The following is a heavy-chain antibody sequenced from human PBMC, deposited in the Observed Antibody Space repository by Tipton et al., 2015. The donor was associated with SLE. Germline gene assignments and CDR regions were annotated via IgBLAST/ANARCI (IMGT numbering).Heavy chain of an antibody. CDR2: IYYSGST. V-gene: IGHV4-59*11. J-gene: IGHJ3*02. Sequence: TLSLTCTVSGDSFSSHYWSWLRQPPGKGLEWIGQIYYSGSTYYNPSLKSPVTISLDRSKNQFSLDLNSVTAADTAMYYCARDWRTAEAFNAFDIWGQGTMVTVSS. CDR1: GDSFSSHY. D-gene: IGHD2-21*02. CDR3: ARDWRTAEAFNAFDI.